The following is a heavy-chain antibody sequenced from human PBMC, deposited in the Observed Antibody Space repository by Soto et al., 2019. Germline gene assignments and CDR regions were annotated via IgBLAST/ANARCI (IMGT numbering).Heavy chain of an antibody. CDR2: IHSSGST. CDR3: ARDQGVATAGIAWFDP. D-gene: IGHD6-13*01. Sequence: SETLSLSCTVSGASMNSYHWSWIRQPAGKGLEWIGHIHSSGSTNYNPSLKSRVTMSVDTTKNQFSLRLMSLTAADTAVYYCARDQGVATAGIAWFDPWGQGSLVTVSS. J-gene: IGHJ5*02. V-gene: IGHV4-4*07. CDR1: GASMNSYH.